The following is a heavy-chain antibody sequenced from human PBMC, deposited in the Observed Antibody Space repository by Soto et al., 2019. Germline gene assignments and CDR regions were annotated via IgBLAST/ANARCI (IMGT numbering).Heavy chain of an antibody. CDR2: ISGSGGST. J-gene: IGHJ4*02. D-gene: IGHD2-2*01. CDR3: AKGRGYCSSTSCYGGSDY. V-gene: IGHV3-23*01. CDR1: GFTFSSYA. Sequence: EVQLLESGGGLVQPGGSLRLSCAASGFTFSSYAMSWVRQAPGKGLEWVSAISGSGGSTYYADSVKGRFTISRDNSKNTLYLQMNCLRAEDTAVYYCAKGRGYCSSTSCYGGSDYWGQGTLVTVSS.